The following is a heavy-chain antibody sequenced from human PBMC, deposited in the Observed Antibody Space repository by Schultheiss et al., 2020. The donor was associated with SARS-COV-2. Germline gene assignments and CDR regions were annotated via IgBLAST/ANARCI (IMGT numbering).Heavy chain of an antibody. CDR3: ARETSIAAAGTRGVLFDY. Sequence: GSLRLSCAVYGGSFSGYYWSWIRQPPGKGLEWIGEINHSGSTNYNPSLKSRVTISVDTSKNQFSLKLSSVTAADTAVYYCARETSIAAAGTRGVLFDYWGQGTLVTVSS. D-gene: IGHD6-13*01. J-gene: IGHJ4*02. V-gene: IGHV4-34*01. CDR2: INHSGST. CDR1: GGSFSGYY.